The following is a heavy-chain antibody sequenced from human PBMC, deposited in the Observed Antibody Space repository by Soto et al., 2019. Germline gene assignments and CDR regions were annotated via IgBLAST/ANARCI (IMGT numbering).Heavy chain of an antibody. CDR3: AKDISFDSSGEYYFDY. J-gene: IGHJ4*02. CDR1: GFTFDDYA. CDR2: ISWNSDSI. V-gene: IGHV3-9*01. D-gene: IGHD6-19*01. Sequence: GGSLRLSCAASGFTFDDYAMHWVRQAPGKGLEWVSGISWNSDSIGYADSVKGRFTISRDSAKNSLYLQMNSLRAEDTALYYCAKDISFDSSGEYYFDYWGQGTLVTVSS.